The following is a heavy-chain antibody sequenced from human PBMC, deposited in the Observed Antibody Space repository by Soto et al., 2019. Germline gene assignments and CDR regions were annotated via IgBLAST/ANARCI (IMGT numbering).Heavy chain of an antibody. V-gene: IGHV3-30-3*01. CDR3: ARVPIPHDAFDI. CDR2: ISYDGSNK. D-gene: IGHD2-2*02. Sequence: QVQLVESGGGVVQPGRSLRLSCAASGFTFSSYAMHWVRQAPGKGLEWVAVISYDGSNKYYADSVKGRFTISRDNSKNTLYLQMNSLRAEDTAVYYCARVPIPHDAFDIWGLGTMVTVSS. J-gene: IGHJ3*02. CDR1: GFTFSSYA.